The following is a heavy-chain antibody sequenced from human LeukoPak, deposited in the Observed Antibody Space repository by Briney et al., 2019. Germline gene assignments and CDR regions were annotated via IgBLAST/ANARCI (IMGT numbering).Heavy chain of an antibody. CDR2: ISPNSATI. V-gene: IGHV3-9*01. CDR3: AKSFTHYGGNSVDAFDI. D-gene: IGHD4-23*01. Sequence: GGSLRLSCAASGFKFDDYAMHWVRQPPGRGLEWVSGISPNSATIGYADSVRGRFTISRDNAKNSLYLQMNSLTTEDKALYYCAKSFTHYGGNSVDAFDIWGQGTMVTVSS. CDR1: GFKFDDYA. J-gene: IGHJ3*02.